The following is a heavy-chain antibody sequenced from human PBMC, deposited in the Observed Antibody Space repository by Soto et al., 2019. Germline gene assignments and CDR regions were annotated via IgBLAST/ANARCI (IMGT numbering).Heavy chain of an antibody. J-gene: IGHJ6*02. CDR2: ISHDGSNK. Sequence: QVQLVESGGGVVQPGRSLRLSCAASGFTFSSYAMHWVRQAPGKGLEWVAVISHDGSNKYYADSVKGRFTISRDNSKNTLYLQMNSLRAGDTAVYYCARAIGTEKDYYYYGMDVWGQGTTVTVSS. CDR1: GFTFSSYA. V-gene: IGHV3-30-3*01. D-gene: IGHD3-22*01. CDR3: ARAIGTEKDYYYYGMDV.